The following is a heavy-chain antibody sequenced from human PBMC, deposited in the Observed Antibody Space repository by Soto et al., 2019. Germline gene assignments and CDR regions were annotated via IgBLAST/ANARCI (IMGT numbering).Heavy chain of an antibody. V-gene: IGHV3-15*01. J-gene: IGHJ4*02. CDR3: TTDLYDFWSGYPFDY. CDR1: GFTFSNAW. CDR2: IKSKTDGGTT. Sequence: PGGSLRLSCAASGFTFSNAWMSWVRQAPGKGLEWVGRIKSKTDGGTTDYAAPVKGRFTISRDDSKNTLYLQMNSLKTEDTAVYYCTTDLYDFWSGYPFDYWGQGTLVTVSS. D-gene: IGHD3-3*01.